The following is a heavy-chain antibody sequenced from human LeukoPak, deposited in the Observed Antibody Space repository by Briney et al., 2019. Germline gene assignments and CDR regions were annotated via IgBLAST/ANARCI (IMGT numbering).Heavy chain of an antibody. D-gene: IGHD3-22*01. CDR3: AIKRSGSYPLDS. J-gene: IGHJ4*02. Sequence: GGSLRLSCAASGFTFSNYAMNWVRQAPGKGLEWVSVIGTSGVTTYYADSVRGRFTISRDNSKNTLYLQMNSLRAEDTAMYYCAIKRSGSYPLDSWGQGTLATVSS. V-gene: IGHV3-23*01. CDR2: IGTSGVTT. CDR1: GFTFSNYA.